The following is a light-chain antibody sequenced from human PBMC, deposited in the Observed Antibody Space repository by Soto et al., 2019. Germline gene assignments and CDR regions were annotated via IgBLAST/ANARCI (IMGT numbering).Light chain of an antibody. Sequence: DIQMTQSPSSLSASVGDTVTITCRASQGIIDYLAWYQQRPGKVPKLLIYAASTLQTGVPSRFSGSGAGTDFTLTISSRQPEDVGTYYCQKYDTAPQTFGQGTRVEIK. J-gene: IGKJ1*01. V-gene: IGKV1-27*01. CDR1: QGIIDY. CDR2: AAS. CDR3: QKYDTAPQT.